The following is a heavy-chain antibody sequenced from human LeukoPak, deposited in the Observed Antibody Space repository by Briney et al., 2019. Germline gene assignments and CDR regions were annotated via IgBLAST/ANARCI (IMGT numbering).Heavy chain of an antibody. V-gene: IGHV3-9*01. J-gene: IGHJ5*02. CDR3: AKDMSKLWFGDYNWFDL. CDR1: GFAFDDYA. CDR2: ISWNSGSI. Sequence: PGRSLRLSCAASGFAFDDYAMHWVRQAPGKGLEWVSGISWNSGSIGYADSVKGRFTISRDNAKNSLYLQMNSLRAEDTALYYCAKDMSKLWFGDYNWFDLWGQGTLVTVSS. D-gene: IGHD3-10*01.